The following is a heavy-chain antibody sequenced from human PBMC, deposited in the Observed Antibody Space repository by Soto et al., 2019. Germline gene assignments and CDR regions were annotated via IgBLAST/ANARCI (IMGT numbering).Heavy chain of an antibody. CDR1: GGTFSSLD. Sequence: SVEGSCKASGGTFSSLDIKWVRQAPGQGLEWVGGIIPIFGTANYAQKFQGRVTITADKSTSTAYMELSSLRSEDTAVYYCARAAAGSVVVAAKYYYYGMDVWGQGTTVTVSS. CDR2: IIPIFGTA. V-gene: IGHV1-69*06. CDR3: ARAAAGSVVVAAKYYYYGMDV. J-gene: IGHJ6*02. D-gene: IGHD2-15*01.